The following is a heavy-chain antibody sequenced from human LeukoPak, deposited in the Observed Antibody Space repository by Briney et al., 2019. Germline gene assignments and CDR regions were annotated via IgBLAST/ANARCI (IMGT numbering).Heavy chain of an antibody. CDR3: ARWFGELLMAFDY. Sequence: QTGGSLRLSCAASGFTFSSYAMHWVRQAPGKGLEWVAVISYDGSNKYYADSVKGRFTISRDNSKNTLYLQMNSLRAEGTAVYYCARWFGELLMAFDYWGQGTLVTVSS. V-gene: IGHV3-30*04. D-gene: IGHD3-10*01. CDR2: ISYDGSNK. J-gene: IGHJ4*02. CDR1: GFTFSSYA.